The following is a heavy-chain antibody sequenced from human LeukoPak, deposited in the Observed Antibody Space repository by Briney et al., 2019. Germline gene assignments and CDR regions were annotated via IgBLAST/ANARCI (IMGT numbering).Heavy chain of an antibody. CDR1: GYTFSGYY. V-gene: IGHV1-2*02. CDR2: LSPKSGAT. D-gene: IGHD1-26*01. J-gene: IGHJ4*02. CDR3: ARDTYGGSYFPLPY. Sequence: ASVKVSCKASGYTFSGYYIHWVRQAPGQGLEWMGWLSPKSGATKYAQKFQGRVTLTRDLSLSTAYMDLNSLTSDDTAVYHCARDTYGGSYFPLPYWGQGTLVTVFS.